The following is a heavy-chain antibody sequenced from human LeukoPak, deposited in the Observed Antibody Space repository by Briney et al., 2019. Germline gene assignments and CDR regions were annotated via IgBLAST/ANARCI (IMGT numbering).Heavy chain of an antibody. Sequence: PSETLSLTCTVSGGSISSYYWSWIREPQGKGLEWIGYIYYSGSTNYNPSLKSRVTISVDTSKNQFSLKLSSVTAADTAVYYCARAYCSGGSCYGLNWFDPWGQGTLVTVSS. CDR2: IYYSGST. CDR1: GGSISSYY. D-gene: IGHD2-15*01. CDR3: ARAYCSGGSCYGLNWFDP. V-gene: IGHV4-59*01. J-gene: IGHJ5*02.